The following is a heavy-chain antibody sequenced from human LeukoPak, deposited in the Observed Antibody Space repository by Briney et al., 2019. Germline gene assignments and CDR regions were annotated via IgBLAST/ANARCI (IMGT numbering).Heavy chain of an antibody. Sequence: ASVTVSCKASGYTFSSYDISWVRQAPGQGLEWVGSISPNSGNTGYAQKFQGRVTMTRNTSISTAYMELSSLRSEDTAVYYCARGGGYFDWLFRVTQWLEGGWFDPWGQGTLATVSS. J-gene: IGHJ5*02. CDR1: GYTFSSYD. D-gene: IGHD3-9*01. CDR3: ARGGGYFDWLFRVTQWLEGGWFDP. V-gene: IGHV1-8*02. CDR2: ISPNSGNT.